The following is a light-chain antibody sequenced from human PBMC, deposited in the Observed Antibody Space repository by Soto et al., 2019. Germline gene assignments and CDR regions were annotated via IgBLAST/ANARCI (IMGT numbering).Light chain of an antibody. CDR2: KAS. Sequence: EIQRTQAPSTPSSSVAARVTITSRASQSISSWLAWYQQKPGKAPKLLIYKASNLESGVPSRFSGSGSGTEFTLTISSLQPDDFATYYCQQYNSYGTFGQGTKVDIK. V-gene: IGKV1-5*03. CDR3: QQYNSYGT. J-gene: IGKJ1*01. CDR1: QSISSW.